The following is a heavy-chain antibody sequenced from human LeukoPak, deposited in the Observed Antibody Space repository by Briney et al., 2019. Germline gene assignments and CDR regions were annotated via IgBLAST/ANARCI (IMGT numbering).Heavy chain of an antibody. J-gene: IGHJ4*02. CDR1: GGSFSGYY. Sequence: PSETLPLTCAVYGGSFSGYYWNWIRQPPCKGLEWIGDINHSGSTNYNPSPKSRVTISGDTSKNQLSLKLTSVTAADTAVYYCARGRSPGYWGQGTLVTVSS. V-gene: IGHV4-34*01. CDR2: INHSGST. CDR3: ARGRSPGY. D-gene: IGHD3-10*01.